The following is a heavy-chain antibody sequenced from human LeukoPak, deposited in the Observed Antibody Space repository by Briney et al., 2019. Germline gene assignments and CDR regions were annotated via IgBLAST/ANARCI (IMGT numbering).Heavy chain of an antibody. D-gene: IGHD2-15*01. CDR2: INPNSGGT. V-gene: IGHV1-2*04. J-gene: IGHJ3*02. CDR3: ARSSPNIVVVVAARNAFDI. Sequence: ASVKVSCKASGYTFTGYYMHWVRQAPGQGLEWMGWINPNSGGTNYAQKFQGWVTMTRDTSISTAYMELSRLRSDDTAVYYCARSSPNIVVVVAARNAFDIWGQGTMVTVSS. CDR1: GYTFTGYY.